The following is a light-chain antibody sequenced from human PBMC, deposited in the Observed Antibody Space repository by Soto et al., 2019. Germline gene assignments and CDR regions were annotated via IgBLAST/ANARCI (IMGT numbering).Light chain of an antibody. CDR2: DVS. V-gene: IGLV2-14*01. CDR3: SSYTSSSTVV. J-gene: IGLJ3*02. CDR1: SRDVGSYNY. Sequence: QSALTQPASVSGSPGQSITISCTGTSRDVGSYNYVSWYQQRPGKAPRLMIYDVSDRPSGISIRFSGSKSGNTASLTISGLRAEDEADYFCSSYTSSSTVVFGGGTKVTVL.